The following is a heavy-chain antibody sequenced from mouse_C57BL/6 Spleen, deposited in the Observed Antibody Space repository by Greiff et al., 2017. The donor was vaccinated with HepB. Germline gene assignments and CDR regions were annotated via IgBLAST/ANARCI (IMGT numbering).Heavy chain of an antibody. Sequence: EVQLQQSGPGLVKPSQSLSLTCSVTGYSITSGYYWNWIRQFPGNKLEWMGYISYDGSNNYNPSLKNRISITRDTSKNQFFLKLNSVTTEDTATYYCASGTTVVARGYFDVWGTGTTVTVSS. CDR2: ISYDGSN. CDR3: ASGTTVVARGYFDV. D-gene: IGHD1-1*01. J-gene: IGHJ1*03. V-gene: IGHV3-6*01. CDR1: GYSITSGYY.